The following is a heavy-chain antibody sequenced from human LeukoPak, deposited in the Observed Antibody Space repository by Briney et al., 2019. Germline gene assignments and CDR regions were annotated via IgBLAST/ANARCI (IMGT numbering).Heavy chain of an antibody. CDR1: GGSISSYY. J-gene: IGHJ4*02. V-gene: IGHV4-59*08. D-gene: IGHD3-9*01. Sequence: SETLSLTCTVSGGSISSYYWSWIRQPPGKGLDWSGYIYYSGSTNYNPSRKSRATISVDTSKNQFSLKLSSVTAADTAVYYCARHTYFDWDLDYWGQGTLVTVSS. CDR3: ARHTYFDWDLDY. CDR2: IYYSGST.